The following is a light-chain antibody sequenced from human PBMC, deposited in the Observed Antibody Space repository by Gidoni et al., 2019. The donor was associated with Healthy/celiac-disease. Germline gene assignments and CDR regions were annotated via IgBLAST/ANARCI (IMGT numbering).Light chain of an antibody. CDR1: QSLLHSNGYNY. CDR2: LGS. CDR3: MQSLHTPLFT. V-gene: IGKV2-28*01. J-gene: IGKJ3*01. Sequence: DIVMTQSPLSLPVTPGDPASISCRSSQSLLHSNGYNYLDWYLQKPWQSPQLLIYLGSNRASGVPDRFSGSGSGTDFTLKISRVEAEDVGVYYCMQSLHTPLFTFGPXTKVDIK.